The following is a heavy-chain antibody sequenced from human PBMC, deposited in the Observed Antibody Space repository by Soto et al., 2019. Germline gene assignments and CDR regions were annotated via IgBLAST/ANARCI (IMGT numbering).Heavy chain of an antibody. CDR1: GFTFSNAW. V-gene: IGHV3-15*01. Sequence: GGSLRLSCAASGFTFSNAWMSWVRQAPGKGLEWVGRIKSKTDGGTTDYAAPVKGRFTISRDDSKNTLYLQMNSLKTEDTAVYYCTVTHLYYYYYSMDVWGQGTTVTVSS. J-gene: IGHJ6*02. CDR2: IKSKTDGGTT. D-gene: IGHD2-21*02. CDR3: TVTHLYYYYYSMDV.